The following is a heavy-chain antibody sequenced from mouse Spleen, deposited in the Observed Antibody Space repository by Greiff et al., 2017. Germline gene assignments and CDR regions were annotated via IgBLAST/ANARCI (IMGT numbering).Heavy chain of an antibody. CDR3: ARGIGTDFDY. V-gene: IGHV1-69*01. Sequence: VQLQQPGAELVMPGASVKLSCKASGYTFTSYWMHWVKQRPGQGLEWIGEIDPSDSYTNYNQKFKGKATLTVDKSSSTAYMQLSSLTSEDSAVYYCARGIGTDFDYWGQGTTLTVSS. CDR1: GYTFTSYW. J-gene: IGHJ2*01. D-gene: IGHD4-1*01. CDR2: IDPSDSYT.